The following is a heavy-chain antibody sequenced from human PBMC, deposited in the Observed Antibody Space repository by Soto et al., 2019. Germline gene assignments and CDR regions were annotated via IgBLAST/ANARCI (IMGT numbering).Heavy chain of an antibody. J-gene: IGHJ6*02. V-gene: IGHV1-18*01. Sequence: ASVKVSCKASGYTFTSYGISWVRQAPGQGLEWMGWISAYNGNTNYARKLQGRVTMTTDTSTTTAYMELRSLRTDDTAVDYCARDYISSIAAHYYYYGMDVWGQGTMVTVSS. CDR2: ISAYNGNT. CDR1: GYTFTSYG. D-gene: IGHD6-6*01. CDR3: ARDYISSIAAHYYYYGMDV.